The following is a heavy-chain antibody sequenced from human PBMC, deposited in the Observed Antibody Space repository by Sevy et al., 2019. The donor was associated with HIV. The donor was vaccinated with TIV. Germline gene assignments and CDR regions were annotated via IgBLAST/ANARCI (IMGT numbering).Heavy chain of an antibody. D-gene: IGHD2-2*01. CDR1: GFTFSSYS. V-gene: IGHV3-48*01. Sequence: GGSLRLSCAASGFTFSSYSMNWVRQAPRKGLEWVSSIRSSSSSIYYADSVKGRFTISRDNAKNSLYLQMDSLTAEDTVVYYCARGFCVSSSCSGSSWDQGTLVTVSS. CDR2: IRSSSSSI. J-gene: IGHJ4*02. CDR3: ARGFCVSSSCSGSS.